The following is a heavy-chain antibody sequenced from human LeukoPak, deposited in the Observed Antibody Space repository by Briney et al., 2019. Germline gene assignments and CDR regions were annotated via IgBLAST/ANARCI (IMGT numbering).Heavy chain of an antibody. CDR3: ARDDYGGTGD. J-gene: IGHJ4*02. CDR1: GGTFSSYA. Sequence: SVKVSCKASGGTFSSYAISWVRQAPGQGLEWMGGIIPIFGTANYAQKFQGRVAITADESTSTAYMELSSLRSEDTAVYYCARDDYGGTGDWGQGTLVTVSS. CDR2: IIPIFGTA. D-gene: IGHD4-23*01. V-gene: IGHV1-69*13.